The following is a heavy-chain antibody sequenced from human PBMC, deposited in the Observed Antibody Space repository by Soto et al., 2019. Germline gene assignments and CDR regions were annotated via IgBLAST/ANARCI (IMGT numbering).Heavy chain of an antibody. D-gene: IGHD2-21*01. CDR1: GVTLSGCS. CDR3: ASVIQSGGTDRLAY. CDR2: LGSSGTII. Sequence: GGALRLSWGGSGVTLSGCSLTWGRQAPWKGLEWLSYLGSSGTIIYYADPVQGRFTVPRDNVKKSLRLQMNGLRDDDTAVYYCASVIQSGGTDRLAYRAQGTLVTLSS. J-gene: IGHJ4*02. V-gene: IGHV3-48*02.